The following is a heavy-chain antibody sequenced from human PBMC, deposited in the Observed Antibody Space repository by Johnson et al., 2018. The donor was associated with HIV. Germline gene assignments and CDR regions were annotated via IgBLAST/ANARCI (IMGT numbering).Heavy chain of an antibody. D-gene: IGHD3-10*01. CDR3: ASTKTPTRVVRGDFDI. V-gene: IGHV3-11*04. Sequence: QMQLVESGGGLVQPGGSLRLSCAASGFTFSDYYMSWIRQAPGKGLEWVSYISSSGSTIYYADSVKGRFTISRDNAKNSLYLQMNSLRAEDTAVYYCASTKTPTRVVRGDFDIWGQGTMVTVSS. J-gene: IGHJ3*02. CDR1: GFTFSDYY. CDR2: ISSSGSTI.